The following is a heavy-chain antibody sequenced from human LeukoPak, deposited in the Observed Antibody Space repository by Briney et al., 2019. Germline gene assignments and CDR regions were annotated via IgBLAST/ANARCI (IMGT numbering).Heavy chain of an antibody. Sequence: GGSLRLSCAASGFTFSSYWMSWVRQVPGKGLEWVANIKQDGSEKYYVDSVKGRFTISRDNAKNSLYLQMNSLRVEDTAVYYCARDSSFLGMGYWGQGTLVTVSS. V-gene: IGHV3-7*01. CDR3: ARDSSFLGMGY. D-gene: IGHD7-27*01. CDR1: GFTFSSYW. J-gene: IGHJ4*02. CDR2: IKQDGSEK.